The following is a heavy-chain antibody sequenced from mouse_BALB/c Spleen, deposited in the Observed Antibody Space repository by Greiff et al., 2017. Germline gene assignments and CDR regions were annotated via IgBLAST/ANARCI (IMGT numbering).Heavy chain of an antibody. CDR2: IRLKSDNYAT. V-gene: IGHV6-6*02. CDR1: GFTFSSYW. Sequence: EVKVEESGGGLVQPGGSMKLSCVASGFTFSSYWMSWVRQSPEKGLEWVAEIRLKSDNYATHYAESVKGKFTISRDDSKSRLYLQMNSLRAEDTGIYYCTHGGFAYWGQGTLVTVSA. CDR3: THGGFAY. J-gene: IGHJ3*01.